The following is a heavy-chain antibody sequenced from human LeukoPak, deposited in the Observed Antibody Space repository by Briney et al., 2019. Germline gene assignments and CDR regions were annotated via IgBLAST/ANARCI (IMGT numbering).Heavy chain of an antibody. D-gene: IGHD3-9*01. Sequence: PGGSLRLSCAASGFTFSSYAMGWVRQAPGKGLERVSAISGSGGSTYYADSVKGRFTISRDNSKNTLYLQMNSLRAEDTAVYYCVHNYDILTGPDVYGMDVWGQGTTVTVSS. CDR1: GFTFSSYA. CDR2: ISGSGGST. J-gene: IGHJ6*02. V-gene: IGHV3-23*01. CDR3: VHNYDILTGPDVYGMDV.